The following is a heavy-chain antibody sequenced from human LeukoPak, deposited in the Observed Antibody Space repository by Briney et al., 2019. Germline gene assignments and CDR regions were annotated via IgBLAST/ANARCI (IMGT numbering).Heavy chain of an antibody. CDR2: IYYSGST. CDR1: GGSISSYY. J-gene: IGHJ4*02. CDR3: ARDPVGYCSGGSCYPPGYFDY. D-gene: IGHD2-15*01. V-gene: IGHV4-59*01. Sequence: SETLSLTCTVSGGSISSYYWSRIRQPPGKGLEWIGYIYYSGSTNYNPSLKSRATISVDTSKNQFSLKLSSVTAADTAVYYCARDPVGYCSGGSCYPPGYFDYWGQGTLVTVSS.